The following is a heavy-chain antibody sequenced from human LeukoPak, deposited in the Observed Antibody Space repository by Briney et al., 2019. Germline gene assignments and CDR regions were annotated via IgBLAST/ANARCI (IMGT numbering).Heavy chain of an antibody. D-gene: IGHD6-19*01. CDR1: GITVSNYG. Sequence: PGGSLRLSCAVSGITVSNYGMSWVRQAPGKGLEWVSYISSSGSTIYYADSVKGRFTISRDNAKNLLYLQMNSLRAEDTAVYYCARSRFPGGWYLTADYWGQGTLVTVSS. CDR3: ARSRFPGGWYLTADY. J-gene: IGHJ4*02. V-gene: IGHV3-11*01. CDR2: ISSSGSTI.